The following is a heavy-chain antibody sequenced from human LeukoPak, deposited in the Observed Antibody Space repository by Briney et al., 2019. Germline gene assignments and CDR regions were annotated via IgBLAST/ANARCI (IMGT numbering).Heavy chain of an antibody. D-gene: IGHD3-10*01. J-gene: IGHJ4*02. CDR2: INPNSGGT. CDR1: GYTFTGYY. Sequence: GASVKVSCKASGYTFTGYYMHWVRQAPGQGLEWMGWINPNSGGTNYAQKFQGRVTMTRDTSISTAYMELSRLRSDDTAVYYCARDPVRFGELSLFDYWGQGTLVTVSS. V-gene: IGHV1-2*02. CDR3: ARDPVRFGELSLFDY.